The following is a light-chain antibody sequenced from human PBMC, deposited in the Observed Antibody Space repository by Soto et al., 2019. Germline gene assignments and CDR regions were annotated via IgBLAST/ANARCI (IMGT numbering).Light chain of an antibody. Sequence: QSALTQPASVSGSPGQSITISCTGTSSDVGGYIYVSWYQQHPGKAPKIMIYEVSNRPSGVSNRFSGSKSGNTASLTISGLQAEDEADYYCSSYSRSSFYVFGTGTKLTVL. CDR1: SSDVGGYIY. V-gene: IGLV2-14*01. CDR3: SSYSRSSFYV. J-gene: IGLJ1*01. CDR2: EVS.